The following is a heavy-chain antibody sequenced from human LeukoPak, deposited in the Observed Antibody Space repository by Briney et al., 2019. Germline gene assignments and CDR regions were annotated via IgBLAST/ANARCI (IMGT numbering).Heavy chain of an antibody. V-gene: IGHV1-8*01. J-gene: IGHJ4*01. CDR2: MNPNLGNT. CDR3: ARASMVVAATAGFDY. D-gene: IGHD2-15*01. CDR1: GYTFTNYD. Sequence: ASVKVSCKASGYTFTNYDINWVRQASGQGLEWMRWMNPNLGNTGFAQKFQGRVTMTRNTSISTAYMELSSLRSDDTAVYYCARASMVVAATAGFDYWGQGTLVTVSS.